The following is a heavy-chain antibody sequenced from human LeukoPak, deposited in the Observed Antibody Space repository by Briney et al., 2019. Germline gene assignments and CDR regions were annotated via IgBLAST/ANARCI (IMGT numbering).Heavy chain of an antibody. V-gene: IGHV5-51*01. CDR3: ARYSQTYYYGSGSYFGGDY. CDR1: GYTFTSYW. Sequence: GESLKISCKGSGYTFTSYWIGWVRQMPGKGLEWMGIIYPGDSDTRYSPSFQGQVTISADKSISTAYLQWNSLKASDSAMYYCARYSQTYYYGSGSYFGGDYWGQGTLVTVSS. D-gene: IGHD3-10*01. J-gene: IGHJ4*02. CDR2: IYPGDSDT.